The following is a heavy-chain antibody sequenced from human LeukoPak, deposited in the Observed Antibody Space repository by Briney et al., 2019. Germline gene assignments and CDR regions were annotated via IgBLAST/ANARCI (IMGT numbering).Heavy chain of an antibody. CDR3: ARDVEGGTFDI. V-gene: IGHV3-7*03. CDR2: IVQRGGRN. J-gene: IGHJ3*02. Sequence: PGGSRRPSCAVSGFTFSRIWMDWVRQAPGRGLGWVAYIVQRGGRNNYVDSVKGRFTSHRDNAKHSLVLEMSGLRADDTAVYFCARDVEGGTFDIWGQGTTVTVSS. D-gene: IGHD3-16*01. CDR1: GFTFSRIW.